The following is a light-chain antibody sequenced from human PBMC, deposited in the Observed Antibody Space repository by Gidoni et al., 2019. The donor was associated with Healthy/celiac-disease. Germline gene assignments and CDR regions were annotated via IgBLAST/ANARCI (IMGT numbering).Light chain of an antibody. CDR2: GAS. Sequence: EIVMTQSPATLSVAPGERATLSCRASQSVSSNLAWYQQKPGQAPRLLIYGASTRATGIPARFSGSGSGTEFTLTISSLQSEDFAVYYCQQYNNWPLMSTFXXXTKLEIK. V-gene: IGKV3-15*01. CDR3: QQYNNWPLMST. J-gene: IGKJ2*01. CDR1: QSVSSN.